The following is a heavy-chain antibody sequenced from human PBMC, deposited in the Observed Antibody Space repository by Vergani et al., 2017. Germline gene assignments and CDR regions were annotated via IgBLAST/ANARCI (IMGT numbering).Heavy chain of an antibody. J-gene: IGHJ5*02. V-gene: IGHV3-23*04. CDR2: ISGSGSGT. CDR3: ARGYNSDWIWSWFDP. D-gene: IGHD6-19*01. CDR1: GFTFSSYV. Sequence: ELQLVESGGGLVQPGGSLRLSCAASGFTFSSYVMSWVRQAPGKGLEWVSRISGSGSGTYYADSVKGRFTISRDNSKNTLYLDMNSLRAEDTAVYYCARGYNSDWIWSWFDPWGQGTLVTVSA.